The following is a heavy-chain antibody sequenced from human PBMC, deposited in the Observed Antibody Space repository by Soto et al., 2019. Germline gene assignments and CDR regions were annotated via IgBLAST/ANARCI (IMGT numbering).Heavy chain of an antibody. Sequence: QVHLQESGPDLVRPSETLSLTCSFSGGSISSDNWWSWVRQSPGMGLEWIGEIYHSGNTNYNPSLKSRVSMSVDKSKKQFSLKVTSVTAADTALYYCARLSASSKLRGVVINWGQGTLVTVSS. CDR3: ARLSASSKLRGVVIN. CDR2: IYHSGNT. J-gene: IGHJ4*02. CDR1: GGSISSDNW. D-gene: IGHD3-10*01. V-gene: IGHV4-4*02.